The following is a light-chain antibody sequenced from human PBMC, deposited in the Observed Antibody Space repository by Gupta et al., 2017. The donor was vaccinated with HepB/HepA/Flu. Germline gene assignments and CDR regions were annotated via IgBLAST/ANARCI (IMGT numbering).Light chain of an antibody. J-gene: IGKJ5*01. V-gene: IGKV3-20*01. CDR1: QSVRSNY. Sequence: EIVLTQSPGTLSVSPGERATLSCRASQSVRSNYLAWYQQKPGQAPRLLIYGATSRASGTPDRFTGSGSGTDFTLTISRLEPEDFAVYCCQQYGSSPITFGQGTRLEIK. CDR3: QQYGSSPIT. CDR2: GAT.